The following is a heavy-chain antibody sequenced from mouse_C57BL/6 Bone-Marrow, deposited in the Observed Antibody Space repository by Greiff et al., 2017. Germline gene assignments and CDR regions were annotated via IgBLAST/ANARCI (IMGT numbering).Heavy chain of an antibody. CDR1: GFTFSDFY. V-gene: IGHV7-1*01. CDR3: ARGELVQGLFAY. J-gene: IGHJ3*01. Sequence: EVKVVESGGGLVQSGRSLRLSCATSGFTFSDFYMEWVRQAPGKGLEWIAASRNKANDYTTEYSASVKGRFIVSRDTSQSILYLQMNALRAEDTAIYYCARGELVQGLFAYWGQGTLVTVSA. CDR2: SRNKANDYTT. D-gene: IGHD3-3*01.